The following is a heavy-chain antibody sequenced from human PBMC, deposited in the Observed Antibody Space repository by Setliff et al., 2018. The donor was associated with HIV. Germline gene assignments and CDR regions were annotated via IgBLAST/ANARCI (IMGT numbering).Heavy chain of an antibody. CDR2: ISYDGSNK. Sequence: GGSLRLSCAASGFTFSSYAMHWVRQAPGKGLEWVAVISYDGSNKYYADSVKGRFTISRDNSKNTLYLQLNSLRAEDSAVYYCTKTPTGVLAADAIQYWGPGTLVTVSS. J-gene: IGHJ1*01. V-gene: IGHV3-30*04. CDR3: TKTPTGVLAADAIQY. CDR1: GFTFSSYA. D-gene: IGHD1-1*01.